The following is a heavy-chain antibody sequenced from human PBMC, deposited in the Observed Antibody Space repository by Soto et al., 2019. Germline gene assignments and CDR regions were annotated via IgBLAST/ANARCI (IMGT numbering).Heavy chain of an antibody. J-gene: IGHJ6*02. CDR1: GFTFSSYA. CDR2: ISGSGGST. V-gene: IGHV3-23*01. CDR3: AKAIVRYFDWLPYGMDV. Sequence: PGGSLRLSCAASGFTFSSYAMSWVRQAPGKGLEWVSAISGSGGSTYYADSVKGRFTISRDNSKNTLYLQMNSLRAEDTAVYYCAKAIVRYFDWLPYGMDVWGQGTTVTVSS. D-gene: IGHD3-9*01.